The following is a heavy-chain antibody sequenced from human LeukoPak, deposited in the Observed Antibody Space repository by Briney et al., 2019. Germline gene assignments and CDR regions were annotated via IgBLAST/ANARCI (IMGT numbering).Heavy chain of an antibody. CDR3: ERSIRGSYVEVACDM. CDR1: GYTCSDYY. V-gene: IGHV1-2*02. J-gene: IGHJ3*02. D-gene: IGHD1-26*01. Sequence: ASVKVSCKSSGYTCSDYYLHWGRHAPGQGLEWMGWINPSCGGKKYVQKLQGRVTMSRDTSIRTGYIALSRLRSDDTGVYYCERSIRGSYVEVACDMWGQGTMVTVSA. CDR2: INPSCGGK.